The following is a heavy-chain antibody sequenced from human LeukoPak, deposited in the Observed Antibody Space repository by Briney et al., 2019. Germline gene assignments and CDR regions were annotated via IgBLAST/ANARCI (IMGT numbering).Heavy chain of an antibody. CDR3: AKDRTYYYGSGSDY. V-gene: IGHV3-30*02. J-gene: IGHJ4*02. CDR1: GFSFSNYG. CDR2: IRYDGSNK. Sequence: TGGSLRLSCAASGFSFSNYGMHWVRQAPGKGLEWVAFIRYDGSNKYYADSVKGRFTISRDNSKNTLYLQMNSLRAEDTAVYYCAKDRTYYYGSGSDYWGQGTLVTVCS. D-gene: IGHD3-10*01.